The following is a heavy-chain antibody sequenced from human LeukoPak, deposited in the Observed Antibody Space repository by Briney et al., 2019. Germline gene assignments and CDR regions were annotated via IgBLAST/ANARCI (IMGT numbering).Heavy chain of an antibody. CDR1: SYY. V-gene: IGHV4-39*01. CDR2: IFYSGNT. CDR3: ARHQSMYSSSWMRY. Sequence: SYYWGWIRQPPGKGLEWVGSIFYSGNTYYNSSLRSRVTISVDRSKNQFSLKLSSVTVADTAVYYCARHQSMYSSSWMRYWGQGTLVAVSS. J-gene: IGHJ4*02. D-gene: IGHD6-13*01.